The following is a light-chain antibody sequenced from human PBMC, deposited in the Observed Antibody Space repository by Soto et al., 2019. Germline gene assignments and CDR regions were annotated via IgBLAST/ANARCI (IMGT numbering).Light chain of an antibody. J-gene: IGKJ5*01. CDR1: QGVSSS. V-gene: IGKV1-9*01. Sequence: DIHMTRSPSILSASVDDIVTITCRASQGVSSSLAWYHQQPGKAPKLLIYAATTLQSGVPSRFSGSGSGTDFTLTINSLQPEDFATYYCQQLHSYPFTFGQGTRLEI. CDR3: QQLHSYPFT. CDR2: AAT.